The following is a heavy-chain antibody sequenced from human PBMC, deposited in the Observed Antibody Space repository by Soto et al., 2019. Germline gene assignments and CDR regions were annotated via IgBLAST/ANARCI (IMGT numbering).Heavy chain of an antibody. Sequence: SETLSLTCTVSGGSISSGGYYWSWIRQHPGKGLEWIGYIYYSGSTYYNPSLKSRVTISVDTSKNQFSLKLSSVTAADTAVYYCARYVPYYYDSSGYYSNFDYWGQGTLVTVSS. CDR2: IYYSGST. J-gene: IGHJ4*02. CDR3: ARYVPYYYDSSGYYSNFDY. V-gene: IGHV4-31*03. CDR1: GGSISSGGYY. D-gene: IGHD3-22*01.